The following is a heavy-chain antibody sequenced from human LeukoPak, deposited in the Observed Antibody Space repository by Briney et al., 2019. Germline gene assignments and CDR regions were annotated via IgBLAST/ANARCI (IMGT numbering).Heavy chain of an antibody. CDR2: IRYDGNNK. J-gene: IGHJ4*02. V-gene: IGHV3-30*02. Sequence: GGSLRLSCAASGFTFSSYGMHWVRQAPGKGLEWVAFIRYDGNNKYYADSVKGRFTISRENSKNTLYLQMNSLRTGDTAVYYCAKETDSSGPFDYWGQGTLVTVSS. CDR3: AKETDSSGPFDY. CDR1: GFTFSSYG. D-gene: IGHD3-22*01.